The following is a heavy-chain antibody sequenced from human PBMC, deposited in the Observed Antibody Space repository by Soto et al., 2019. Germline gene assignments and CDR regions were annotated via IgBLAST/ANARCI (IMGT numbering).Heavy chain of an antibody. CDR2: IYYSGST. J-gene: IGHJ5*02. CDR1: GGSISSYY. D-gene: IGHD2-2*02. Sequence: PSETLSLTCTVSGGSISSYYWSWIRQPPGKGLEWIGYIYYSGSTNYNPSLKSRVTISVDTSKNQFSLKLSSVTAADTVVYYCARREGYCSSTSCYNGWFDPWGQGTLVTVS. V-gene: IGHV4-59*08. CDR3: ARREGYCSSTSCYNGWFDP.